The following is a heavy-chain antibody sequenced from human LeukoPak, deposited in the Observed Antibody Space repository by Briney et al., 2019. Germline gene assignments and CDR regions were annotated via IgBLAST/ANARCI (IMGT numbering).Heavy chain of an antibody. CDR3: ARVSGSYYRAFDY. CDR1: GYTFTSYD. Sequence: GASVKVSCKASGYTFTSYDINWVRQAPGQGLEWMGWINPNSDGANYAQKFQGRVTMTRDTSISTAYMELSRLRSDDTAAYYCARVSGSYYRAFDYWGQGTLVTVSS. CDR2: INPNSDGA. J-gene: IGHJ4*02. D-gene: IGHD1-26*01. V-gene: IGHV1-2*02.